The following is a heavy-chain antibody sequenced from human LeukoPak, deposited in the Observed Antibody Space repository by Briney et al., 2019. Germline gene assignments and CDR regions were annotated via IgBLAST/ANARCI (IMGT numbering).Heavy chain of an antibody. Sequence: SETLSLTCAVYGGSFSGYYWSWIRQPPGKGLEWIGEINHSGSTNYNPSLKSRVTISVDTSKNHFPLKLSSVTAADTAVYYCARVTTDIVVVVAARGRWFDPWGQGTLVTVSS. J-gene: IGHJ5*02. CDR1: GGSFSGYY. D-gene: IGHD2-15*01. V-gene: IGHV4-34*01. CDR2: INHSGST. CDR3: ARVTTDIVVVVAARGRWFDP.